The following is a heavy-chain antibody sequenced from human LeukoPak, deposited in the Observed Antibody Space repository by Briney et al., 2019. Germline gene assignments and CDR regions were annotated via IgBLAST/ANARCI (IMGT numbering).Heavy chain of an antibody. CDR2: MNPNSGNT. J-gene: IGHJ6*02. D-gene: IGHD3-10*01. V-gene: IGHV1-8*01. CDR3: ARDDYGSGSSGFHYYGMDV. CDR1: GYTFTSYD. Sequence: GPSVKVSCKASGYTFTSYDINWVRQATGQGLEWMGWMNPNSGNTGYAQKFQGRVTMTRNTSISTAYMELSSLGSEDTAVYYCARDDYGSGSSGFHYYGMDVWGQGTTVTVSS.